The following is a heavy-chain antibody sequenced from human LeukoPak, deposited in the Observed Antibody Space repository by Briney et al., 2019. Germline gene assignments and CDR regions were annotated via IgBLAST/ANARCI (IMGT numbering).Heavy chain of an antibody. CDR3: AKGRPPITVAEPEFDL. CDR2: VAYDSRNK. Sequence: GGSLRLSCTASGFTFSSCGMHWVRQAPGKGLEWVAFVAYDSRNKYYADSVKGRFAISRDNAKNTLSLLMNNLKSEDTAVYFCAKGRPPITVAEPEFDLWGQGTLVTVSS. V-gene: IGHV3-30*02. D-gene: IGHD6-19*01. J-gene: IGHJ4*02. CDR1: GFTFSSCG.